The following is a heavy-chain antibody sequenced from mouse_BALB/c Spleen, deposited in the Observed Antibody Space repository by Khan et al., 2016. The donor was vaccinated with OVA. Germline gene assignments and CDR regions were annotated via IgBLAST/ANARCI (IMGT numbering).Heavy chain of an antibody. CDR3: ARYDGNYGGYFDV. D-gene: IGHD2-1*01. CDR1: GFSLTSYG. J-gene: IGHJ1*01. Sequence: QVQLKESGPGLVAPSQSLSITCTVSGFSLTSYGVHWVRQPPGKGLEWLGVIWAGGSTNYNSPLMSRLSISKDNSKSHVFLKMNSLQTDDTDMYYCARYDGNYGGYFDVGGAGTKVTVAA. V-gene: IGHV2-9*02. CDR2: IWAGGST.